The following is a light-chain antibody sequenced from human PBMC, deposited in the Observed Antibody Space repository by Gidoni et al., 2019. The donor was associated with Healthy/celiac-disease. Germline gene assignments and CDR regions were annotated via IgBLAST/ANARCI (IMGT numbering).Light chain of an antibody. Sequence: QSALTQPASVSGSPGQSITISCTGTSSDVGGYNYVSWYQQHPGKAPKLMIYEVSNRPSGVSNRVSGSKSGNTASLTISGLQAEDEAYYYCSSYTSSSFVVFGGGTKLTVL. CDR1: SSDVGGYNY. J-gene: IGLJ2*01. CDR3: SSYTSSSFVV. CDR2: EVS. V-gene: IGLV2-14*01.